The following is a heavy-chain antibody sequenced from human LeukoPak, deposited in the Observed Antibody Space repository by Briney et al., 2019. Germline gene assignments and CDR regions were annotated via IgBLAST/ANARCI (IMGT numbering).Heavy chain of an antibody. J-gene: IGHJ1*01. CDR2: MNPNSGNT. Sequence: YXIXWVXQATGXGLXWMGWMNPNSGNTGYAQKFQGRVTMTRNSSISTAYMALSSLRSEDTAVYYCARGPARTAEYFQHWGQGTLVTVSS. V-gene: IGHV1-8*01. CDR3: ARGPARTAEYFQH. D-gene: IGHD3/OR15-3a*01. CDR1: YX.